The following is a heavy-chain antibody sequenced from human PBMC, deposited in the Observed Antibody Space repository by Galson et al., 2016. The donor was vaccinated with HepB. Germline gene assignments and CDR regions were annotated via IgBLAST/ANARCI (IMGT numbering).Heavy chain of an antibody. CDR3: ARESVAIAALDF. V-gene: IGHV4-4*07. D-gene: IGHD6-6*01. CDR2: IYFTGDA. Sequence: SETLSLTCTVSGGSMNGYFWNWIRQSAGKGLEWIGRIYFTGDANYNPSLKSRVTMSVDMSKNQFSLRLTSVTAADTAVYFCARESVAIAALDFWGQGTPVPVSS. CDR1: GGSMNGYF. J-gene: IGHJ4*02.